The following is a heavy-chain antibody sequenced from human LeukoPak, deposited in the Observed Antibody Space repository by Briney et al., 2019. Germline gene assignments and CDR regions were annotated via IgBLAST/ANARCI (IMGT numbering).Heavy chain of an antibody. CDR3: ARVGLGFGELSNAFDI. D-gene: IGHD3-10*01. Sequence: QAGGSLRLSCAASGFTFSSYVMHWVHQAPGKGLEWVAVIWYDGSNKYYADSVKGRFTISRDNSKNTLYLQMNSLRAEDTAVYYCARVGLGFGELSNAFDIWGQGTMVTVSS. J-gene: IGHJ3*02. V-gene: IGHV3-33*01. CDR2: IWYDGSNK. CDR1: GFTFSSYV.